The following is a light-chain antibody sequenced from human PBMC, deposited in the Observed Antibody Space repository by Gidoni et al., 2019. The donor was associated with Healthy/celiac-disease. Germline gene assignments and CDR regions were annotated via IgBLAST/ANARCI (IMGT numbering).Light chain of an antibody. CDR3: QSYDSSLSGV. CDR1: SSTIGAGYD. CDR2: GNS. V-gene: IGLV1-40*01. J-gene: IGLJ1*01. Sequence: QSVLTQPPSVSGAPGQRVTISCPGSSSTIGAGYDVHWYKQLPGTAPNLLIYGNSNLPSGVPDRFSGSKSGTSASLAITGLQAEDEADYYCQSYDSSLSGVFGTGTKVTVL.